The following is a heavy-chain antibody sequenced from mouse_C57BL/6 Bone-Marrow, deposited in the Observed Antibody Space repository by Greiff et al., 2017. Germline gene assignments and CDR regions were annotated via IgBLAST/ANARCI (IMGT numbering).Heavy chain of an antibody. D-gene: IGHD1-1*01. CDR1: GFTFSNYW. V-gene: IGHV6-3*01. Sequence: EVKVEESGGGLVQPGGSMKLSCVASGFTFSNYWMNWVRQSPEKGLEWVAQIRLKSDNYATHYAESVKGRFTISRDDSKSSVYLQMNNLRAEDTGIYYSTAWYYGSSYRYWGQGTTLTVSS. CDR3: TAWYYGSSYRY. J-gene: IGHJ2*01. CDR2: IRLKSDNYAT.